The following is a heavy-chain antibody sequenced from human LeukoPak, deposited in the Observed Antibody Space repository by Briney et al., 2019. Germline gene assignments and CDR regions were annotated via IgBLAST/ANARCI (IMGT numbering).Heavy chain of an antibody. D-gene: IGHD2-15*01. V-gene: IGHV4-31*03. J-gene: IGHJ4*02. CDR2: IYYSGST. CDR3: ARGGGWPLTLL. Sequence: SETLSLTCTVSGGSISSGGYYWSWIRQHPGKGLEWIGYIYYSGSTNYNPSLKSRVTISVDTSKNQFSLKLSSVTAADTAVYYCARGGGWPLTLLWSQGTLVTVSS. CDR1: GGSISSGGYY.